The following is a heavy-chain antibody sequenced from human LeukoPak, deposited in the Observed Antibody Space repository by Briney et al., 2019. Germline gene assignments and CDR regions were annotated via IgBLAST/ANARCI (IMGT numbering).Heavy chain of an antibody. V-gene: IGHV3-15*01. CDR3: AAFSKGF. CDR1: GIAFSDVW. Sequence: GGSLRLSCTASGIAFSDVWMTWVRQAPGKGLEWVGRIKSKADGGTTDYAAPVKGRFSISGDDSKNTVYLQMDSLEAEDTAVYYCAAFSKGFWGQGTLVTVSS. CDR2: IKSKADGGTT. J-gene: IGHJ4*02.